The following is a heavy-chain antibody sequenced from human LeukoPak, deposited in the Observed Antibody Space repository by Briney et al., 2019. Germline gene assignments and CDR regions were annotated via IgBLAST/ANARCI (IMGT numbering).Heavy chain of an antibody. Sequence: GGSLRLSCAASGFTFSSYSMNWVRQAPGKGLEWVSSISSSSSYIYYADSVKGRFTISRDNAKNSLYLQMNSLRAEDTAVYHCASFLWELHPRWGQGTLVTVSS. CDR2: ISSSSSYI. CDR1: GFTFSSYS. CDR3: ASFLWELHPR. V-gene: IGHV3-21*01. J-gene: IGHJ4*02. D-gene: IGHD1-26*01.